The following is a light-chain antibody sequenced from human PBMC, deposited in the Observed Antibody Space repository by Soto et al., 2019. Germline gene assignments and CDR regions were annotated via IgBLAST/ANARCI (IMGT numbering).Light chain of an antibody. CDR1: QSVSTN. Sequence: EIVMTQSPATLSVSPGERATLSCRASQSVSTNLARYQQKPGQAPRLLIYGASTRSTVFPARFSGSGSGTEFAFTISSLQSEDFAVYYCQQYYNWPRTFGQGTKVDIK. CDR2: GAS. V-gene: IGKV3-15*01. CDR3: QQYYNWPRT. J-gene: IGKJ1*01.